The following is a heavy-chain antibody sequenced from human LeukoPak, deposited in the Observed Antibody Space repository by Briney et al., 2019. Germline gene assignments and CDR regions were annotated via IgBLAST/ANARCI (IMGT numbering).Heavy chain of an antibody. V-gene: IGHV1-69*13. CDR3: ARGGYSGSYYAQFDY. CDR2: IIPIFGTA. J-gene: IGHJ4*02. Sequence: SVKVSCKASGGTFSSYAISWVRQAPGQGLEWMGGIIPIFGTANYAQKFQGRVTITADESTSTAYMELSSLRSGDTAVYYCARGGYSGSYYAQFDYWGQGTLVTVSS. D-gene: IGHD1-26*01. CDR1: GGTFSSYA.